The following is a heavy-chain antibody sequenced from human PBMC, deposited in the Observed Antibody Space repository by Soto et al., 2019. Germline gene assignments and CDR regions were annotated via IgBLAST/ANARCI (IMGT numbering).Heavy chain of an antibody. V-gene: IGHV4-31*03. CDR2: IYYTGTT. D-gene: IGHD1-1*01. CDR3: ARAPLPRQPWLAYY. J-gene: IGHJ4*02. Sequence: SETLSLTCTVSGGSISNANYYWSWIRHHPGKGLEWIGYIYYTGTTYYSPSLESRVAISVDTSQNQFSLKLGAVTAADTAVYYCARAPLPRQPWLAYYWGQGTLVTVS. CDR1: GGSISNANYY.